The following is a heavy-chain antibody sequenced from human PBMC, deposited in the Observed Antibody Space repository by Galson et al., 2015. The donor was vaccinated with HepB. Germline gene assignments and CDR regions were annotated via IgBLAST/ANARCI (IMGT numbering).Heavy chain of an antibody. CDR2: ISTGGTT. CDR1: GFTVNSKH. D-gene: IGHD2-2*01. CDR3: ARGGDSVGSSRSALDFWGQGILVTVSSGSASAPTGYCSSTSCSGESDAFDI. J-gene: IGHJ3*02. Sequence: SLRLSCAASGFTVNSKHMSWVRQAPGKGLEWVSVISTGGTTYYADSVKGRFTISRDISNNALFLQMNSLRVEDTAFYYCARGGDSVGSSRSALDFWGQGILVTVSSGSASAPTGYCSSTSCSGESDAFDIWGQGTMVTVSS. V-gene: IGHV3-53*01.